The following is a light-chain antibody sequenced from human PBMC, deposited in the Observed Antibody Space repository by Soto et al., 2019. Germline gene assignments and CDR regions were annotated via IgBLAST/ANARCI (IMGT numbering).Light chain of an antibody. V-gene: IGKV1-5*03. CDR2: RAS. CDR1: QSISTR. Sequence: DIQMTQSPSTLFASVGDSVTITCRASQSISTRLARYQQKPGKAPKLLNYRASSLRNGVPSRFSGSGSGTEFTLTIYSLQPDDFASYYCQQYNGYPHTFGQGTKLEIK. J-gene: IGKJ2*01. CDR3: QQYNGYPHT.